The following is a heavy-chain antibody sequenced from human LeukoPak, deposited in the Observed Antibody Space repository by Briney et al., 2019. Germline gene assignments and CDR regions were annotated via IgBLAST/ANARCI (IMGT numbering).Heavy chain of an antibody. CDR1: GVTFSRYW. CDR2: IKQDGSEK. CDR3: AIKRDYGDYLNWFDP. D-gene: IGHD4-17*01. J-gene: IGHJ5*02. V-gene: IGHV3-7*01. Sequence: GGSLRLSCAVSGVTFSRYWMSWVRQAPGKGLEWVANIKQDGSEKYYVDSVTGRFTIFRDNANNSLYLQMNSLRAEDTAVYYCAIKRDYGDYLNWFDPWGQGTLVTVSS.